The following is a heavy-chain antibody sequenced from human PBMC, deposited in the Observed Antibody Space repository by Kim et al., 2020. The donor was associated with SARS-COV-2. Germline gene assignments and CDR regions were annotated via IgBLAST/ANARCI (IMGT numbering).Heavy chain of an antibody. CDR2: IYYSGST. V-gene: IGHV4-39*01. Sequence: SETLSLTCTVSGGSISSSSYYWGWIRQPPGKGLEWIGSIYYSGSTYYNPSLKSRVTTSVDTSKNQFSLKLSSVTAADTAVYYCARRPTMDPFDYWGQGTLVTVSS. J-gene: IGHJ4*02. CDR3: ARRPTMDPFDY. CDR1: GGSISSSSYY. D-gene: IGHD3-3*01.